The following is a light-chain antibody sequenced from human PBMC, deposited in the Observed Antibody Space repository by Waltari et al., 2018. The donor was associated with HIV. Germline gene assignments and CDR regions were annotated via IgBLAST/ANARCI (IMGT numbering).Light chain of an antibody. Sequence: EIVMTQSPATLSVSPGERATLSCRASQSVSRNFAWYQQKPGQAPRLLIYGASTRATGNPGRFSGSGSGTEFTLTISSLQSEDFAVYYCQQYNKWPFTFGQGTKLEI. J-gene: IGKJ2*01. V-gene: IGKV3-15*01. CDR1: QSVSRN. CDR2: GAS. CDR3: QQYNKWPFT.